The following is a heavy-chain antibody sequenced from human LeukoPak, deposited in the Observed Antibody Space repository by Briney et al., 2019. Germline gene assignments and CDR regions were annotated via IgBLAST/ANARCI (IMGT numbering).Heavy chain of an antibody. CDR1: GGTFSTYA. D-gene: IGHD3-22*01. CDR2: IIPIFGTA. CDR3: ARDPLGNYYDSSGINALDI. J-gene: IGHJ3*02. Sequence: GASVKVSRKASGGTFSTYAISWVRQAPGQGLEWMGRIIPIFGTANYAQKFQGRVTITADKSTSAAYMELSSLRSEDTAVYYCARDPLGNYYDSSGINALDIWGQGTMVTVSS. V-gene: IGHV1-69*06.